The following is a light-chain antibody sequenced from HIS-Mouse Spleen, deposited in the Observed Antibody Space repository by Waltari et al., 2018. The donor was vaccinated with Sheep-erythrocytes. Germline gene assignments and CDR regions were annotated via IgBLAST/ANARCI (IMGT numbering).Light chain of an antibody. CDR3: QQYDNLLT. V-gene: IGKV1-33*01. CDR2: DAS. J-gene: IGKJ4*01. CDR1: QDISNY. Sequence: DIQMTQSPSSLSASVGDRVTRTCQASQDISNYLNWYQQKPGKAPKLLIYDASNLETGVPSRFSGSGSGTDFTFTISSLQPEDIATYYCQQYDNLLTFGGGTKVEIK.